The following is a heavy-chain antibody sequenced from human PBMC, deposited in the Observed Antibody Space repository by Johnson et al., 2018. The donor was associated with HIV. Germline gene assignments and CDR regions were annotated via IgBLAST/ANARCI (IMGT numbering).Heavy chain of an antibody. CDR2: IYSGGST. CDR1: GFTFSTAW. J-gene: IGHJ3*02. Sequence: EVQLVESGGGLVQPGGSLSLSCAASGFTFSTAWMTWVRQAPAKGLEWVSVIYSGGSTYYADSVKGRFTISRDNSKNTLYLQMNSLRAEDTAVYYCARYSSGWQGLDAFDIWGQGTMVTVSS. V-gene: IGHV3-66*01. CDR3: ARYSSGWQGLDAFDI. D-gene: IGHD6-19*01.